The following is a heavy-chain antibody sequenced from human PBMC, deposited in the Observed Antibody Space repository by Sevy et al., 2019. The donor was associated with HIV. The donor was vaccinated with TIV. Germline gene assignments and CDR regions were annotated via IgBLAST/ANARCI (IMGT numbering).Heavy chain of an antibody. CDR3: AKEIGYCSGSSCYLGYYYGMDV. CDR2: ISYDGSNK. J-gene: IGHJ6*02. Sequence: GGSLRLSCAASGFTFSSYGMYWVRQAPGKGLEWVAVISYDGSNKYYADSVKGRFTISRDNSKNTLYLQMNSLRAEDTAVYYCAKEIGYCSGSSCYLGYYYGMDVWGQGTTVTVSS. CDR1: GFTFSSYG. V-gene: IGHV3-30*18. D-gene: IGHD2-15*01.